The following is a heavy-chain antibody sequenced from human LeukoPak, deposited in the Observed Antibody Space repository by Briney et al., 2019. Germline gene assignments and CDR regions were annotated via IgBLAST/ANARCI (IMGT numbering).Heavy chain of an antibody. V-gene: IGHV4-39*01. Sequence: SETLSLTYTVSGGSISSSSYYWGWIRQPPGKGLEWIVSIYYSGSTYYNPSLKSRVTISVHTSKKQFSLKLSSVTAADTAVYYCARQDYYYGSGSFDYWGQGTLVTVSS. D-gene: IGHD3-22*01. CDR3: ARQDYYYGSGSFDY. CDR2: IYYSGST. J-gene: IGHJ4*02. CDR1: GGSISSSSYY.